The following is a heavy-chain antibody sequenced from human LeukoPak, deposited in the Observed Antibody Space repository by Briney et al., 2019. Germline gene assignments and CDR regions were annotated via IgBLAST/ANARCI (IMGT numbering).Heavy chain of an antibody. CDR2: IYYSGST. J-gene: IGHJ5*02. Sequence: SETLSLTCTVSGGSISSSSYYWGWIRQPPGKGREWIGSIYYSGSTYYNSSLKSRVTISVDTSKNQFSLKLTSVTAADTAVYYCARKGDVVVVAGNWFDPWGQGTLVIVSS. D-gene: IGHD2-15*01. CDR1: GGSISSSSYY. V-gene: IGHV4-39*01. CDR3: ARKGDVVVVAGNWFDP.